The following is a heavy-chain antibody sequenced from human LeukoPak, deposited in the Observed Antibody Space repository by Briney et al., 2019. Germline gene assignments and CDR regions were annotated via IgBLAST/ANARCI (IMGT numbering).Heavy chain of an antibody. CDR1: GGTFSSYA. D-gene: IGHD5-18*01. J-gene: IGHJ4*02. CDR3: VLGGYSYGGSDY. CDR2: INPSGGST. V-gene: IGHV1-46*01. Sequence: ASVKVSCKASGGTFSSYAISWVRQAPGQGLEWMGIINPSGGSTSYAQKFQGRVTMTRDMSTSTVYMELSSLRSEDTAVYYCVLGGYSYGGSDYWGQGTLVTVSS.